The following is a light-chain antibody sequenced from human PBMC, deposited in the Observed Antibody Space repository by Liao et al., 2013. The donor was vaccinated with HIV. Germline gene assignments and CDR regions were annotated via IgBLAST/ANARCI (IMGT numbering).Light chain of an antibody. CDR3: QAWDSTTRV. J-gene: IGLJ3*02. Sequence: SNELTQPPSVSVSPGQTASITCSGDNLGDKYVCWYQQRPGQSPVVVIFHDDKRPSGIPERFSGSTSGKTAILTIAYTQTMDEADYYCQAWDSTTRVFGGGTKLTVL. CDR2: HDD. CDR1: NLGDKY. V-gene: IGLV3-1*01.